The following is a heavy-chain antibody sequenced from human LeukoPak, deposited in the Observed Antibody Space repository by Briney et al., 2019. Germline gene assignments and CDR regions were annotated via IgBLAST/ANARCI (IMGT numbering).Heavy chain of an antibody. V-gene: IGHV1-69*01. CDR2: IIPIFGTA. CDR1: GGTFSSYA. J-gene: IGHJ4*02. CDR3: ARLVCSGGSCYSGLDY. D-gene: IGHD2-15*01. Sequence: GSSVKVSCKASGGTFSSYAISWVRQAPGQGLEWMGGIIPIFGTANYAQKFQGRVTITADESTSTAYMELSSLRSEDTAVYYCARLVCSGGSCYSGLDYWGQGTLVTVSS.